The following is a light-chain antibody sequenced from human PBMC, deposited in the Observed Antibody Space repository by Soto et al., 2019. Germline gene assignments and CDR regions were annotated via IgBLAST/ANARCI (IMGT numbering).Light chain of an antibody. Sequence: QSALTQPASVSGSPGQSITISCTGTSSDVGGYDFVSWYQQHPGKAPKLMIYEVSNRPSGVSNRFSGSQSAYTASLTISGLQPEDEADYYCSSYSITTSLYVFGTGTKLTVL. V-gene: IGLV2-14*01. CDR3: SSYSITTSLYV. CDR1: SSDVGGYDF. CDR2: EVS. J-gene: IGLJ1*01.